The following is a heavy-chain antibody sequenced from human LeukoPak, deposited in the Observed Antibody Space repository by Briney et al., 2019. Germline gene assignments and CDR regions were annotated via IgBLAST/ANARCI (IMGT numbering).Heavy chain of an antibody. J-gene: IGHJ6*02. Sequence: SETLSLTCTVSGGSISSYYWSWIRQPAGKGLEWIGRIYTSGSTNYNPSLKSRVTMSVDTSKNQFSLKLSSVTAADTAVYYCARGHHYYGSGSFGMDVWGQGTPVTVSS. CDR2: IYTSGST. CDR1: GGSISSYY. CDR3: ARGHHYYGSGSFGMDV. V-gene: IGHV4-4*07. D-gene: IGHD3-10*01.